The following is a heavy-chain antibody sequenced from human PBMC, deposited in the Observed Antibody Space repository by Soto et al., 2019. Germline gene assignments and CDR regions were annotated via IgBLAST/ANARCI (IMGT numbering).Heavy chain of an antibody. CDR2: LYHSWVT. CDR1: GGSIRSYY. Sequence: QVQLQESGPGLVKPSETLSLTCTVSGGSIRSYYWSWIRQPPGKGLEWVGYLYHSWVTNSNPSLKRRVTTTVDTSTNQFCLGLTSVTAADTAVDYCVRDLGGCYSFWAFDIWGQGTMVTVSS. J-gene: IGHJ3*02. V-gene: IGHV4-59*01. D-gene: IGHD1-26*01. CDR3: VRDLGGCYSFWAFDI.